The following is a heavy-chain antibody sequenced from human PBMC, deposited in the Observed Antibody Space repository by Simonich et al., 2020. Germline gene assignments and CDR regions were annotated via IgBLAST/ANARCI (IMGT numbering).Heavy chain of an antibody. CDR3: ARQLNDFDI. CDR1: GYSFTSYW. D-gene: IGHD1-1*01. J-gene: IGHJ3*02. V-gene: IGHV5-51*01. Sequence: EVQLVQSGAEVKTPGESLKISCKGSGYSFTSYWIGWGRQMPGKGLEGRGITFPGDSDTRYGPSSQSQVTISADKSISTAYLQWSSLKASDTAMYYCARQLNDFDIWGQGTMVTVSS. CDR2: TFPGDSDT.